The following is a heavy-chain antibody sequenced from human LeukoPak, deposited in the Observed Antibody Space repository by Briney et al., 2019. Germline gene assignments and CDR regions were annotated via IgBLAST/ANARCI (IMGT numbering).Heavy chain of an antibody. V-gene: IGHV4-39*07. J-gene: IGHJ4*02. D-gene: IGHD3-3*01. CDR1: GGSISGSSNY. CDR2: INYSGIT. Sequence: KPSETLSLTCTVSGGSISGSSNYWGWIRQPPGKGLEWIGSINYSGITYYNPSLKSRVTISIHTSKIQFSLNLNSVTAADTAVYYCARDIPSGYHDYWGQGTLVTVSS. CDR3: ARDIPSGYHDY.